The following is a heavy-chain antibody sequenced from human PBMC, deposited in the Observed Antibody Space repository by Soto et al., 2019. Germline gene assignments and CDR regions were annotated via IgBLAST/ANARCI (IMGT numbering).Heavy chain of an antibody. J-gene: IGHJ6*02. D-gene: IGHD6-25*01. V-gene: IGHV3-33*01. CDR1: GFTFRSYG. Sequence: QVQLVESGGGVVQPGRSLRLSCAASGFTFRSYGMHWVRQAPGKGLEWVSVIWYDGTNKYYADSVKGRFTISRDNSKNTLYLQMNSLRVEDTAVYYCARDQAVCGLDVWGQGTTVTVSS. CDR2: IWYDGTNK. CDR3: ARDQAVCGLDV.